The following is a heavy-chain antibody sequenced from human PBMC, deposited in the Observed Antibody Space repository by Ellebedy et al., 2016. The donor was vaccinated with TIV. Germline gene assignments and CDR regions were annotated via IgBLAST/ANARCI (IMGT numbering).Heavy chain of an antibody. Sequence: MPSETLSLTCTVSGGSISSYYWSWIRQPPGKGLEWIGYIYYSGSTYYNPSLKSRVTISVDTSKNQFSLKLSSVTAADTAVYYCARAVLLNAFDIWGQGTMVTVSS. V-gene: IGHV4-59*08. CDR2: IYYSGST. J-gene: IGHJ3*02. CDR1: GGSISSYY. CDR3: ARAVLLNAFDI. D-gene: IGHD2-15*01.